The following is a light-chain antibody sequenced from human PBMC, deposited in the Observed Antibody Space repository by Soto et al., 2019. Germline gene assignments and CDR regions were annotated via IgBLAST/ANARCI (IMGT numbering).Light chain of an antibody. V-gene: IGLV1-47*01. J-gene: IGLJ1*01. CDR3: AAWDDRLSGYV. CDR2: RNN. Sequence: QPVLTQPPSASGTPGQRVTISCSGSSSSFGNNFVYWYQHIPGTAPKLLIYRNNQRPSGVPDRFSGSKSGTSASLAITGLRSEDEADYHCAAWDDRLSGYVFGSGTNLTVL. CDR1: SSSFGNNF.